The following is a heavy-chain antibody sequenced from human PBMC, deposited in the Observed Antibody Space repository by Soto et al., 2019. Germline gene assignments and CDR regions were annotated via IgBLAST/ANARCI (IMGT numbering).Heavy chain of an antibody. Sequence: GGSLILSCAASGITVSSTYMSWLRQAPGKRLEWVSVLYGDGRAYYADSVKGRFTISRDNSKNTLHLQMNSLRAEDTAVYYCARSMVAAYFDSWGQGTLVTVSS. CDR2: LYGDGRA. CDR1: GITVSSTY. D-gene: IGHD6-25*01. V-gene: IGHV3-66*01. J-gene: IGHJ4*02. CDR3: ARSMVAAYFDS.